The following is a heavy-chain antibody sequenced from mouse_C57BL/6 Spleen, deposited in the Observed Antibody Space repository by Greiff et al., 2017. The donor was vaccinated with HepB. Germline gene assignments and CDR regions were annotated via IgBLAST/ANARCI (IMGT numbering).Heavy chain of an antibody. CDR3: ARAAYDYDVNWYFDV. Sequence: EVKVVESGGGLVKPGGSLKLSCAASGFTFSSYAMSWVRQTPEKRLEWVATISDGGSYTYYPDNVKGRFTISRDNAKNNLYLQMSHLKSEDTAMYYCARAAYDYDVNWYFDVWGTGTTVTVAS. V-gene: IGHV5-4*03. D-gene: IGHD2-4*01. J-gene: IGHJ1*03. CDR1: GFTFSSYA. CDR2: ISDGGSYT.